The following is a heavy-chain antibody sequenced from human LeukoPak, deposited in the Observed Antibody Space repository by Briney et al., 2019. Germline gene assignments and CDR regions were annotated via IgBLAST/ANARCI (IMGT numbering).Heavy chain of an antibody. V-gene: IGHV3-48*04. CDR2: IRYDGDIT. CDR1: GFTFSSYS. D-gene: IGHD6-19*01. J-gene: IGHJ4*02. CDR3: ARESGWSEFDC. Sequence: GGSVRLSCAASGFTFSSYSMNWVRQAPGKGLEWVSYIRYDGDITQNSDSVKGRFTISRDNAKNSLWLQMSSLRAEDTAVYYCARESGWSEFDCWGQGIVVTVPS.